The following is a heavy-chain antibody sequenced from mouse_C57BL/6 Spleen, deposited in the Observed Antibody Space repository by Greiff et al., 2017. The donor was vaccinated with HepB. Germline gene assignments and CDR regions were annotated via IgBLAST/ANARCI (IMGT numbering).Heavy chain of an antibody. Sequence: EVMLVESGGGLVKPGGSLKLSCAASGFTFSSYAMSWVRQTPEKRLEWVATISDGGSYTYYPDNVKGRFTISRDNAKNNLYLQMSHLKSEDTAMYYCARGGGQTAQAGAWFAYWGQGTLVTVSA. CDR2: ISDGGSYT. CDR1: GFTFSSYA. CDR3: ARGGGQTAQAGAWFAY. D-gene: IGHD3-2*02. V-gene: IGHV5-4*03. J-gene: IGHJ3*01.